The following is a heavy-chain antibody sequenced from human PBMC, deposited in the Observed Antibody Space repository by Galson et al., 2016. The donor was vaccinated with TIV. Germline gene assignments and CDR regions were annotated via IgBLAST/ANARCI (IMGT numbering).Heavy chain of an antibody. CDR1: GDSISNYY. Sequence: SETLSLTCTVSGDSISNYYWTWIRQPPGKGLEWIGYIYYSGSTNYSSSLKSRVTISRDTSKNQFSLKLNSATASDTAVYYCARQSGYGTSWSPYYFDYWGQGTLVTVTS. V-gene: IGHV4-59*08. CDR3: ARQSGYGTSWSPYYFDY. J-gene: IGHJ4*02. D-gene: IGHD6-13*01. CDR2: IYYSGST.